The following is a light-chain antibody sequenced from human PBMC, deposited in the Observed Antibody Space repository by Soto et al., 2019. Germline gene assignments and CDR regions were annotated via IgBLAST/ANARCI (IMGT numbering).Light chain of an antibody. CDR3: QQYGSSPPYT. CDR1: QSVSNNY. CDR2: GST. J-gene: IGKJ2*01. Sequence: EVVLTQSPGTLSLSPGERATLSCRASQSVSNNYLALYQQKRGPSPKLLIFGSTDRATGIPDRFSCSGSGTDFTLTLSRLEPEDYAVYYCQQYGSSPPYTFGQGTKLEIK. V-gene: IGKV3-20*01.